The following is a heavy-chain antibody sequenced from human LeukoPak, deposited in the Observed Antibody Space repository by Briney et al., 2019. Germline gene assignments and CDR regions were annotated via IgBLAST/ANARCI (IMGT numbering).Heavy chain of an antibody. CDR3: TTDSYCTTTTCYASSNYYYGLDA. CDR1: GFTFSNAW. J-gene: IGHJ6*02. CDR2: IYRNADGGTT. V-gene: IGHV3-15*05. D-gene: IGHD2-2*01. Sequence: GGSLRLSCAASGFTFSNAWMTWVRQAPGKGLEGVGRIYRNADGGTTDYAARVKGRFNISRDDAKKQLYMQMNSQKNEEKEVYYCTTDSYCTTTTCYASSNYYYGLDAWGQGTSVTVSS.